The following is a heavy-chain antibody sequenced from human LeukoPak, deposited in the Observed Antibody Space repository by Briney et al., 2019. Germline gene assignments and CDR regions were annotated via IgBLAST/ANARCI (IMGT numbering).Heavy chain of an antibody. V-gene: IGHV4-30-4*01. CDR2: IYYSGST. Sequence: PSETLSLTCTVSGGSISSYYWSWIRQPPGKGLEWIGYIYYSGSTYYNPSLKSRVTISVDTSKNQFSLKLSSVTAADTAVYYCARSRADYGDYNWYFDLWGRGTLVTVSS. D-gene: IGHD4-17*01. CDR1: GGSISSYY. CDR3: ARSRADYGDYNWYFDL. J-gene: IGHJ2*01.